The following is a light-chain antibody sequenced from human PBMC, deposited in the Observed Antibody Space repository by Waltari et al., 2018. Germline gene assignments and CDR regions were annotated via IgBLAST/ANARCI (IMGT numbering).Light chain of an antibody. V-gene: IGKV1-33*01. Sequence: DIQITQSPSSLSASVGDSVTITCQASHDISDYLNWYQQKPGKGPKLLIYDSSRLHTGVPSRFSGSGYGTDFTFTINNVQPEDIATYYCQQYNGVPPYTFGQGTKLEMK. CDR2: DSS. CDR1: HDISDY. CDR3: QQYNGVPPYT. J-gene: IGKJ2*01.